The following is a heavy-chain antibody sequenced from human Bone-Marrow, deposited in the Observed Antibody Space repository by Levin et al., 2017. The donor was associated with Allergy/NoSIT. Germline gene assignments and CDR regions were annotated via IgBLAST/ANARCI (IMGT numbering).Heavy chain of an antibody. CDR2: INPKSGDA. CDR1: GYTFTVYN. D-gene: IGHD2-21*02. Sequence: PAASVKVSCKASGYTFTVYNMHWVRQAPGQGLEWMGWINPKSGDASYAQDFQGRVSMTSDTSMSTAYMELSRLRPGDTAVYYCATSYCGGHCSPLDFWGQGTLVTVSS. CDR3: ATSYCGGHCSPLDF. V-gene: IGHV1-2*02. J-gene: IGHJ4*02.